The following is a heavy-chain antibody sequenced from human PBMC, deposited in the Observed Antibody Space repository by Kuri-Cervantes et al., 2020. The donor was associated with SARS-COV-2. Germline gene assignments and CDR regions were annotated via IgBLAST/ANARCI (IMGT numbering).Heavy chain of an antibody. Sequence: SETLSLTCTVSGGSISSSSYYWGWIRQPPGKGLEWIGSIYYSGSTYYNPSLKSRVTISVDTSKNQFSLKLSSVTAADTAVYYCARAGTAMVHYYYYYMDVWGKGTTVTVSS. D-gene: IGHD5-18*01. CDR2: IYYSGST. V-gene: IGHV4-39*01. CDR3: ARAGTAMVHYYYYYMDV. J-gene: IGHJ6*03. CDR1: GGSISSSSYY.